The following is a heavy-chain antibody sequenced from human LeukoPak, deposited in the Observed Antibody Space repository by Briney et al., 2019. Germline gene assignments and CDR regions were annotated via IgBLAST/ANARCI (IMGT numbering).Heavy chain of an antibody. V-gene: IGHV4-34*01. CDR2: INHSGST. Sequence: SETLSLTCAVYGGSFSGYYWSWIRQPPGKGLEWIGEINHSGSTNYNPSPKSRVTISVDTSKNQFSLKLSSVTAADTAVYYCARAPPDTAMVVDYWGQGTLVTVSS. CDR1: GGSFSGYY. J-gene: IGHJ4*02. D-gene: IGHD5-18*01. CDR3: ARAPPDTAMVVDY.